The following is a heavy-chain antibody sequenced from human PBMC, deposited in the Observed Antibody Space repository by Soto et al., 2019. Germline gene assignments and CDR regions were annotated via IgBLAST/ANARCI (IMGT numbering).Heavy chain of an antibody. V-gene: IGHV3-11*01. J-gene: IGHJ4*02. D-gene: IGHD2-8*01. CDR3: AGSQENVLMVYAIGWRFDY. CDR1: GFTFSDYY. Sequence: GGSLRLSCAASGFTFSDYYMSWIRQAPGKGLEWVSYISSSGSTIYYADSVKGRFTISRDNAKNSLYLQMNSLRAEDTAVYYCAGSQENVLMVYAIGWRFDYWGQGTLVTVSS. CDR2: ISSSGSTI.